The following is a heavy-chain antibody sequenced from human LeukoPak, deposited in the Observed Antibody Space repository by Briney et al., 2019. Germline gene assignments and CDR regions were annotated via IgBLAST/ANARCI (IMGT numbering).Heavy chain of an antibody. V-gene: IGHV4-4*02. CDR2: IYHSGST. J-gene: IGHJ3*02. CDR3: AGVDTAMVSVAFDI. D-gene: IGHD5-18*01. CDR1: GGSISSSNW. Sequence: PSGTLSLTCAVSGGSISSSNWWSWVRRPPGKGLEWMGEIYHSGSTNYNPSLKSRVTISVDKSKNQFTLKLSSVTAADTAVYYCAGVDTAMVSVAFDIWGQGTMVTVSS.